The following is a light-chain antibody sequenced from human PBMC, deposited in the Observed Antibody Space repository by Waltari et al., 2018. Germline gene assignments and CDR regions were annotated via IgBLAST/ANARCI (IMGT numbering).Light chain of an antibody. V-gene: IGLV1-40*01. CDR2: SNF. Sequence: QSVLTQPPSVSGAPGQRVTISCTGSSPTIGGGYEVHWYQQLPGTAPKPLIYSNFNRPSGVPDRFSGSKSGTSAFLAISGLQAEDEADYYCQSYDSSLRDVFGTGTKVTVL. J-gene: IGLJ1*01. CDR1: SPTIGGGYE. CDR3: QSYDSSLRDV.